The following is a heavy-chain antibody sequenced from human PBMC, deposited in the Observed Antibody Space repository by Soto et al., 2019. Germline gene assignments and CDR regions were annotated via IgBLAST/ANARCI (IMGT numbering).Heavy chain of an antibody. D-gene: IGHD6-19*01. CDR2: IIPILGIA. CDR3: VKIAVAGTGYFDY. CDR1: GGTFSSYT. J-gene: IGHJ4*02. Sequence: QVQLVQSGAEVKKPGSSVKVSCKASGGTFSSYTISWVRQAPGQGLEWMGRIIPILGIANYAQKFQGRVTITADKFTSTAYMELSSLRSEDTAVYYCVKIAVAGTGYFDYWGQGTLVTVSS. V-gene: IGHV1-69*02.